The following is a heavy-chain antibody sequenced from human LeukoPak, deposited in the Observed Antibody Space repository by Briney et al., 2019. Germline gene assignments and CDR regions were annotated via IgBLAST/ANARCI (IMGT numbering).Heavy chain of an antibody. CDR2: IYTSGST. V-gene: IGHV4-4*07. J-gene: IGHJ6*03. Sequence: KPSETLSLTCTVSGGSISSYYWSWIRQPAGKGLEWIGCIYTSGSTNYNPSLKSRVTISVDKSKNQFSLKLSSVTAADTAVYYCARGAPNPRYYYYMDVWGKGTTVTVSS. CDR3: ARGAPNPRYYYYMDV. D-gene: IGHD1-14*01. CDR1: GGSISSYY.